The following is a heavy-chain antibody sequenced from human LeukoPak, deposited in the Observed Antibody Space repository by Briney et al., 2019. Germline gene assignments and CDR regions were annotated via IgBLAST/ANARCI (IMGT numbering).Heavy chain of an antibody. J-gene: IGHJ4*02. CDR3: ARVPMTTVTPDFDY. Sequence: RASVKVSCKASGYTFTCYDINWVRQATGQGLEWMGWMNPNSGNTGYAQKFQGRVTMTRNTSISTAYMELSSLRSEDTAVYYCARVPMTTVTPDFDYWGQGTLVTVSS. CDR2: MNPNSGNT. D-gene: IGHD4-17*01. CDR1: GYTFTCYD. V-gene: IGHV1-8*01.